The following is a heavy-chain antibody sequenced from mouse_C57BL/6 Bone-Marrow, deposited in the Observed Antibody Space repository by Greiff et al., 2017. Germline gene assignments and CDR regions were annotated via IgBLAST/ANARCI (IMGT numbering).Heavy chain of an antibody. J-gene: IGHJ2*01. CDR2: INYDGSST. Sequence: EVHLVEPEGGLVQPGSSMKLSCTASGFTFSDYYMAWVRQVPEKGLEWVANINYDGSSTYYLDSLKSRFIISRDNAKNILYLQMSSLKSEDTATYYCARLGRGHYWGQGTTLTVSS. V-gene: IGHV5-16*01. CDR1: GFTFSDYY. CDR3: ARLGRGHY. D-gene: IGHD4-1*01.